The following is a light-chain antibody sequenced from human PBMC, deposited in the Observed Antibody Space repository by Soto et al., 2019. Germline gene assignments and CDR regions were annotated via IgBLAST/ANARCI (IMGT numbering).Light chain of an antibody. V-gene: IGKV3-20*01. Sequence: EIVLTQSPGTLSLSPGERAILSCRASQRVGSSSLAWYQQRPGQAPRLLIYGVSNRATGIPDRFSGSGSGTDFTLSISRLESEDFAVYFCQQFGTSPAFGGGTKVEIK. J-gene: IGKJ4*01. CDR2: GVS. CDR3: QQFGTSPA. CDR1: QRVGSSS.